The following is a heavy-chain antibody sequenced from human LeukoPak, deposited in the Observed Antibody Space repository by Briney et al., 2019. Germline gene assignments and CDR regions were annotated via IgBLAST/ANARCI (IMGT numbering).Heavy chain of an antibody. CDR3: ARVATFGSGWYYFDY. J-gene: IGHJ4*02. D-gene: IGHD6-19*01. Sequence: GGSLRLSCAASGFTFSSYWMSWVRQAPGKGLEWAASIKQDGSEKYYVDSVKGRFTISRDNAKNSLYLQMNSLRAEDTAVYYCARVATFGSGWYYFDYWGQGTLVTVSS. CDR2: IKQDGSEK. CDR1: GFTFSSYW. V-gene: IGHV3-7*01.